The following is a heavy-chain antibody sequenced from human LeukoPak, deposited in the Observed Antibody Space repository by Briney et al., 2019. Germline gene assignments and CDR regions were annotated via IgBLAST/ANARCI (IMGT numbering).Heavy chain of an antibody. Sequence: GASVKVSCKASGYTLTTRRIHWVRQAPGLGLEWMGIIYLTEGSTTDVQRFHCRVTLTRDTSTSTVYMELNRLTSEDTAVYYCARDGGHYEMDLWGQGTTVSVSS. CDR2: IYLTEGST. CDR3: ARDGGHYEMDL. CDR1: GYTLTTRR. V-gene: IGHV1-46*01. D-gene: IGHD3-3*01. J-gene: IGHJ6*02.